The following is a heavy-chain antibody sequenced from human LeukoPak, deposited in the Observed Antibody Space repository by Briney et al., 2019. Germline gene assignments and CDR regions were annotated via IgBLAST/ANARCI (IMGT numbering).Heavy chain of an antibody. Sequence: GGSLRLSCAASGFTFSSYGMSWVRQAPGKGLEWVANIKQDGSDKNYVDSVKGRFTISRDNAKNSLSLQMNSLRAEDTAVYYCARETPDSSGWDWGQGTLVTVSS. J-gene: IGHJ4*02. CDR2: IKQDGSDK. D-gene: IGHD6-19*01. CDR1: GFTFSSYG. CDR3: ARETPDSSGWD. V-gene: IGHV3-7*01.